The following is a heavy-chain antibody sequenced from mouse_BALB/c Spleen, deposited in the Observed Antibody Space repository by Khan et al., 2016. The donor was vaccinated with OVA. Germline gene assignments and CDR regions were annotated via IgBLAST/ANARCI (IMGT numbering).Heavy chain of an antibody. J-gene: IGHJ1*01. Sequence: VQLKESGPGLVKPSQTVSLTCTVTGISITSGNYRWSWIRQFPGNKLEWIGNIYYSGTVTSNPSLTSRTTITRDTSQNQFFLQMNSLTAEDTATYYCARDYGSLYWFFDVWGAGTTVTVSS. CDR2: IYYSGTV. CDR1: GISITSGNYR. D-gene: IGHD1-1*01. V-gene: IGHV3-5*02. CDR3: ARDYGSLYWFFDV.